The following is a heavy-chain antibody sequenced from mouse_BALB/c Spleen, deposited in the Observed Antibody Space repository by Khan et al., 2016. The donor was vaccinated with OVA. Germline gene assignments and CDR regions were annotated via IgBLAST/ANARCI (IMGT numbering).Heavy chain of an antibody. J-gene: IGHJ3*01. V-gene: IGHV1-77*01. D-gene: IGHD1-2*01. CDR1: GYTFTDYY. CDR3: ARRNYYGYTFAY. Sequence: QVQLQQSGAELARLGASVKLSCKASGYTFTDYYINWVKQRTGQGLEWIGEISPGSGDTYYNERFKGKDTLTADKSYSTAYMQLSSLTSEAAAVYFCARRNYYGYTFAYWGRGTLVTVSA. CDR2: ISPGSGDT.